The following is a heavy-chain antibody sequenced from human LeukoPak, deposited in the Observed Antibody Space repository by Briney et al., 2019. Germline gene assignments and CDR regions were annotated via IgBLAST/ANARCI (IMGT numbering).Heavy chain of an antibody. CDR1: GGSISSYY. Sequence: PSETLSLTCTVSGGSISSYYWSWIRQPPGKGLEWIGHIYYSGNTNYNPSLKSRVTMSVDTSKNQFPLKVTSVTAADTAVYYCTRTNYGDYNWFDPWGQGTLVTVSS. V-gene: IGHV4-59*01. J-gene: IGHJ5*02. D-gene: IGHD4-17*01. CDR2: IYYSGNT. CDR3: TRTNYGDYNWFDP.